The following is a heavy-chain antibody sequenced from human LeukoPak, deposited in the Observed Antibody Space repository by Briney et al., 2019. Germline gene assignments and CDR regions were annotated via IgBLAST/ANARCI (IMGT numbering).Heavy chain of an antibody. CDR1: GFTFGDYA. Sequence: GGSLRLSCTASGFTFGDYAMSWVCQAPGKGLEWVGFIRSKAYGGTTEYAASVKGRFTISRDDSKSIAYLQVNSLKTEDTAVYYCTRDLGSGSHTYSDYWGQGTLVTVSS. V-gene: IGHV3-49*04. CDR3: TRDLGSGSHTYSDY. D-gene: IGHD3-10*02. J-gene: IGHJ4*02. CDR2: IRSKAYGGTT.